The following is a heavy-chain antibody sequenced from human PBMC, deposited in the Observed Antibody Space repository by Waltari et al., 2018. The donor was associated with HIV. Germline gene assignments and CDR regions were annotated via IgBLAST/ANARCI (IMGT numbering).Heavy chain of an antibody. CDR3: ARVQRGGLRPPDV. V-gene: IGHV4-59*01. CDR2: IYYSGST. Sequence: GGSISSYYWSWIRQPPGKGLEWIGYIYYSGSTNYNPSLKSRVTISVDTSKNQFSLKLSSVTAADTAVYYCARVQRGGLRPPDVWGKGTTVTVSS. D-gene: IGHD3-16*01. CDR1: GGSISSYY. J-gene: IGHJ6*04.